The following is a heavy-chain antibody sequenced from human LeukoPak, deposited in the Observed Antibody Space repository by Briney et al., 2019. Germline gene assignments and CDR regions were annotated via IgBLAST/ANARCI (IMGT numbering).Heavy chain of an antibody. Sequence: GGSLRLSGAASGFTFSNYDMHWVRQATGKGLEWISAIDTAGVTYYSGSVKGRFTISRENAKNSFYLQMNSLRAGDTAVYYCARGGKPAAFDIWGQGTMVTVSS. V-gene: IGHV3-13*04. D-gene: IGHD1-14*01. CDR3: ARGGKPAAFDI. CDR2: IDTAGVT. CDR1: GFTFSNYD. J-gene: IGHJ3*02.